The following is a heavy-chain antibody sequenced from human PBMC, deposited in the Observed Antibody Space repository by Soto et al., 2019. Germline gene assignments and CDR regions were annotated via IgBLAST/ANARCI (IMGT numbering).Heavy chain of an antibody. D-gene: IGHD3-16*01. J-gene: IGHJ6*02. CDR3: ARVGYYDNFWKKLNYYGLDV. CDR1: GYTFIRYG. Sequence: QVQLVQSAAEVKKPGASVKVTCKASGYTFIRYGITWVRQAPGQGLEWVGWISPYNDYTEDAQKFHGRVTMTTDTSSRTVTMALRGLRSDDTAVYNCARVGYYDNFWKKLNYYGLDVWGQGTTITVS. CDR2: ISPYNDYT. V-gene: IGHV1-18*01.